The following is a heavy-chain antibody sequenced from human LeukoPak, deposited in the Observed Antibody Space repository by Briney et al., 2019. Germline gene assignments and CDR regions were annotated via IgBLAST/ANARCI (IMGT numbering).Heavy chain of an antibody. CDR3: ARGLVVTAIEN. Sequence: PSETLSLTCAVYGGSFSGYYWSWIRQPPGKGLEWIGEINHSGSTNYNPSLKSRVTISVDTSKNQFSLKLSSVTAADTAVYYCARGLVVTAIENWGQGTLVTVSS. CDR1: GGSFSGYY. D-gene: IGHD2-21*02. CDR2: INHSGST. V-gene: IGHV4-34*01. J-gene: IGHJ4*02.